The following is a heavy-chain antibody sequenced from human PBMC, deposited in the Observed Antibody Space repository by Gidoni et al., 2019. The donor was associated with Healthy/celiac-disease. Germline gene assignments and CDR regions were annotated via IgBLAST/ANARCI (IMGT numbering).Heavy chain of an antibody. CDR3: AKDQRDSSGYYYWGGDAFDI. CDR1: GFTSSSYA. V-gene: IGHV3-23*01. D-gene: IGHD3-22*01. CDR2: ISGSGGST. J-gene: IGHJ3*02. Sequence: EVQLLESGGGLVQPGGSLRLSCSDSGFTSSSYAMSWVRLAPGKGLDWVSAISGSGGSTDYADSVKVRFTISRDNSKNTLYLQMNSLRAEDTAVYYCAKDQRDSSGYYYWGGDAFDIWGQGTMVTVSS.